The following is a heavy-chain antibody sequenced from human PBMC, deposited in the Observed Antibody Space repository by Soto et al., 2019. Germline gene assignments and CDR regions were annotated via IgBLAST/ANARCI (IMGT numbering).Heavy chain of an antibody. CDR1: GGSISSGDYS. Sequence: QVQLQESGPGLVKPSQTLSLTCTVSGGSISSGDYSWSWIRQPPGKGLEWIGYIYYSGSTYYNPSLKSRVTRSVDTSKNQFSLKLSFVPAADTAVYYGARAKELYSPFDYWGQGTLVTVSS. V-gene: IGHV4-30-4*01. CDR3: ARAKELYSPFDY. D-gene: IGHD2-8*01. J-gene: IGHJ4*02. CDR2: IYYSGST.